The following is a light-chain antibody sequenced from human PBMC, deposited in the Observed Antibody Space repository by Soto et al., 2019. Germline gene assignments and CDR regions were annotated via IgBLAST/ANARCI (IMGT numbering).Light chain of an antibody. CDR1: QIVISSY. CDR2: GAS. V-gene: IGKV3-20*01. CDR3: QQFGSSPQT. J-gene: IGKJ1*01. Sequence: ETVLTQTPGTLSLSPGERATLSCRASQIVISSYLAWYQQKPGQAPRLLIYGASSRATGIPDRFSGSGSGTDFTLTISRLEPEDFAVYYCQQFGSSPQTFGQGTKVDI.